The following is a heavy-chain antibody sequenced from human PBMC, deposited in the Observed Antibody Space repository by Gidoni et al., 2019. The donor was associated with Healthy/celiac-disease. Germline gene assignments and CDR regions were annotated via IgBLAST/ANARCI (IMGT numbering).Heavy chain of an antibody. CDR1: GFSFSNARMG. Sequence: QVTLKESGPVLVKPTETLTLTCTVSGFSFSNARMGVSWIRQPPGKALEWLAHIFSNDEKSYSTSLKSRLTISKDTSKSQVVLTMTNMDPVDTATYYCARIPSDWAYPYYYYMDVWGKGTTVTVSS. CDR3: ARIPSDWAYPYYYYMDV. V-gene: IGHV2-26*01. CDR2: IFSNDEK. D-gene: IGHD6-19*01. J-gene: IGHJ6*03.